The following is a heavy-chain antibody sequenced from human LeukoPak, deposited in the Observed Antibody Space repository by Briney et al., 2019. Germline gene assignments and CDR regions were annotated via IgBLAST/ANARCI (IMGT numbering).Heavy chain of an antibody. J-gene: IGHJ5*02. Sequence: GASVTVSCTPSGYTFATYEINWVRQAAGQGLEWMGWVHPNSGNTDYAQKFQGRVTMTRNTSISTAYMELSSLRSEDTAVYYCSRGPRNDPWGQGTLVTVSS. CDR3: SRGPRNDP. CDR2: VHPNSGNT. D-gene: IGHD1-14*01. V-gene: IGHV1-8*01. CDR1: GYTFATYE.